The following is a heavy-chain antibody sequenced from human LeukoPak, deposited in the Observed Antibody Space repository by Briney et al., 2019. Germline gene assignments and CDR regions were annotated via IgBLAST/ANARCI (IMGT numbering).Heavy chain of an antibody. CDR1: GASMTTSRYD. J-gene: IGHJ4*02. V-gene: IGHV4-39*01. D-gene: IGHD6-13*01. Sequence: SETLSPTWTVDGASMTTSRYDWGWIRQPPGKGLEWIGNIYYSGSTHYNPSLKSRVTTSIDTSKNQFSLEVSSVTAADTAVSFCARRRGAAAGNYFDYWGQRILVTVSS. CDR2: IYYSGST. CDR3: ARRRGAAAGNYFDY.